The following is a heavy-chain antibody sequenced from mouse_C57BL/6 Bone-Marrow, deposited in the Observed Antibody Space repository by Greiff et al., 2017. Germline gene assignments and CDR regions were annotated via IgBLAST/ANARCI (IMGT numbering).Heavy chain of an antibody. D-gene: IGHD2-2*01. J-gene: IGHJ3*01. Sequence: QVQLQQPGAELVKPGASVKLSCKASGYTFTSYWMHWVKQRPGQGLEWIGMIHPNSGSTNYNEKFKSKATLTVDKSSSTAYMQRSSLTSEDSAVYYCARWGWLHSWFAYWGQGTLVTVSA. CDR3: ARWGWLHSWFAY. CDR1: GYTFTSYW. V-gene: IGHV1-64*01. CDR2: IHPNSGST.